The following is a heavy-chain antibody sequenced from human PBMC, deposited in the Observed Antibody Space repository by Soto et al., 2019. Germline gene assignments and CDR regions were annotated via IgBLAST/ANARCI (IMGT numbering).Heavy chain of an antibody. CDR1: GFTFNTYA. Sequence: GGSLRLSCAASGFTFNTYAMHWVRQAPGKGLEWVAVLSYDGNIKYYAASVKGRFTISRDNSKNTVYLQMNSLRTEDTALYYCARAGSSSWDMDVWGQGTTVTVSS. CDR3: ARAGSSSWDMDV. J-gene: IGHJ6*02. V-gene: IGHV3-30-3*01. CDR2: LSYDGNIK. D-gene: IGHD6-13*01.